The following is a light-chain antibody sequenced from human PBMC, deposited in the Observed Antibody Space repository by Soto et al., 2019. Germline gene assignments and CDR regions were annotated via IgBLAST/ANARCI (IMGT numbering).Light chain of an antibody. V-gene: IGKV1-39*01. Sequence: DIQMTQSPSSLSASVGDRVTITCRASQSISSYLNWYQQKPGKAPKLLIYAASSLQSGVPSRFSGSGSGTDFTLTNSSLQPEDFATYYCQQSYSTRFGGGPKVEIK. CDR2: AAS. J-gene: IGKJ4*01. CDR3: QQSYSTR. CDR1: QSISSY.